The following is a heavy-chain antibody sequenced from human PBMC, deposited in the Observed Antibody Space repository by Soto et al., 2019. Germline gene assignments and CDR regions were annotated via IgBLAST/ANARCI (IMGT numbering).Heavy chain of an antibody. D-gene: IGHD4-17*01. CDR2: IYYSGST. J-gene: IGHJ6*02. CDR3: ARAYPDYGDYVIYYYYGMDV. V-gene: IGHV4-30-4*01. Sequence: SETLSLTCTVSGGSISSGDYYWSWIRQPPGKGLEWIWYIYYSGSTYYNPSLKSRVTTSVDTSKNQCSLKLSSVTAADTAVYYCARAYPDYGDYVIYYYYGMDVWGQGTTVTVSS. CDR1: GGSISSGDYY.